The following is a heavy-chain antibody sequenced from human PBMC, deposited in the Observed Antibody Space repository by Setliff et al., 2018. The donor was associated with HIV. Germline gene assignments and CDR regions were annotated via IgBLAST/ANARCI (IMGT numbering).Heavy chain of an antibody. Sequence: PGGSLRLSCAASGFTFRNYGIHWVRQAPGKGLEWVAFIRYDGSNIYYADSVRGRFAISRNNFKNTVYLQVHSLRIEDTAVYYCARCYYDSSGPTDAFDIWGQGTVVTVSS. CDR1: GFTFRNYG. CDR3: ARCYYDSSGPTDAFDI. CDR2: IRYDGSNI. J-gene: IGHJ3*02. D-gene: IGHD3-22*01. V-gene: IGHV3-30*02.